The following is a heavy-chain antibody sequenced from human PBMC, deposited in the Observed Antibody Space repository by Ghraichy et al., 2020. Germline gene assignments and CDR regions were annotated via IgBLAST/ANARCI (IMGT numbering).Heavy chain of an antibody. Sequence: ASVKVSCKASGYAFTDYLIHWVRQAPGQGHEWMGCMNPDTGDTNYAQKFQGSITMTRDTSISTAYMELSRLTSDDTAMYYCAREKSGSYYPGDYWGQGTLVTVSS. J-gene: IGHJ4*02. CDR1: GYAFTDYL. CDR3: AREKSGSYYPGDY. D-gene: IGHD1-26*01. V-gene: IGHV1-2*02. CDR2: MNPDTGDT.